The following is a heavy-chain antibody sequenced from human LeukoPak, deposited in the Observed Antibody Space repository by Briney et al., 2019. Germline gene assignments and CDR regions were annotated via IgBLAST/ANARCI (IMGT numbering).Heavy chain of an antibody. V-gene: IGHV1-8*01. Sequence: SVKVSCKASGYTFTSYDINWGRQATGKGLEWMGWMNPKSGKTGYAQKFQGRVNMTRNTSISTAYMELSSLRSEDTAVYYCASQPPPYSSRAFDYWGQGTLVTVSS. J-gene: IGHJ4*02. D-gene: IGHD6-13*01. CDR3: ASQPPPYSSRAFDY. CDR2: MNPKSGKT. CDR1: GYTFTSYD.